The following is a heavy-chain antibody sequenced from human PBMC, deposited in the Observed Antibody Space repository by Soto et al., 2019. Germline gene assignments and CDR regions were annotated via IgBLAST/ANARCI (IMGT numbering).Heavy chain of an antibody. J-gene: IGHJ3*01. V-gene: IGHV5-51*01. CDR2: IYPRDSDT. D-gene: IGHD5-18*01. CDR3: ASPVRTYSYGSLPHDAFDL. Sequence: PGEYLKISCKGSGYSFTSYWIAWVRQMPGKGLEWMGIIYPRDSDTRYSPSFQGQITITADKSITTAYLQWSSLKASDTAMYYCASPVRTYSYGSLPHDAFDLWGQGTMVTVSS. CDR1: GYSFTSYW.